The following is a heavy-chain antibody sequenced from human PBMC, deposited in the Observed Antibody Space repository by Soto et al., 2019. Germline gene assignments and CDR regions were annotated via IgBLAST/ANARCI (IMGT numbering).Heavy chain of an antibody. CDR2: IIPIFGTA. Sequence: QVQLVQSGAEVKKPGSSVKVSCKASGGTFSSYAISWVRQAPGQGLEWMGGIIPIFGTANYAQKFQGRVTIXXDXSXXTAYMELSSLRSEDTAVYYCARESAATVVTPCFDYWGQGTLVTVSS. V-gene: IGHV1-69*12. CDR3: ARESAATVVTPCFDY. CDR1: GGTFSSYA. D-gene: IGHD4-17*01. J-gene: IGHJ4*02.